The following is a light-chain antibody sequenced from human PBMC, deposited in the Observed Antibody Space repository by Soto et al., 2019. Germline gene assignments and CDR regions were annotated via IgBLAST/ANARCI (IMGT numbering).Light chain of an antibody. CDR1: QGISTY. CDR3: QQLNGYVALT. V-gene: IGKV1-9*01. CDR2: DAS. J-gene: IGKJ4*01. Sequence: DIQLTQSPSFLYASVGERVTITCWASQGISTYLAWYQQSPGKAPKLLIYDASTLQSGVPSRFSGSRSGTEFTLTISSLQPEDFATYYCQQLNGYVALTFGGGTKVEIK.